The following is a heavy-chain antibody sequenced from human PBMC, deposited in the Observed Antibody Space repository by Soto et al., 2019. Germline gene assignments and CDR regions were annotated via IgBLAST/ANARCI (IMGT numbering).Heavy chain of an antibody. J-gene: IGHJ4*01. Sequence: GGSLRLSCEVSGFSLSGYGMYWVRQAPGKGLEWVAVIWYHGTTKNYADSVKGRFTISRDISKNTVYLQMDSLRAEDTAVYYCAKNPGYYYDSTGYHFDYWGQGTLVTVSS. V-gene: IGHV3-33*07. CDR3: AKNPGYYYDSTGYHFDY. CDR2: IWYHGTTK. D-gene: IGHD3-22*01. CDR1: GFSLSGYG.